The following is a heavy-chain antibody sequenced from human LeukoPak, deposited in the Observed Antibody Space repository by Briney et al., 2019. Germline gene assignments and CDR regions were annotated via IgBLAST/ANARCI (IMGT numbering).Heavy chain of an antibody. CDR3: VRDVRAGRNDAFDI. J-gene: IGHJ3*02. V-gene: IGHV1-2*02. CDR1: GYSFTDYY. Sequence: ASVKVSCKASGYSFTDYYIHWVRQAPGQGLEWMGWTYPNSGVTGYAQNFQGRVTVTRDTSISTAYMDLSSLTSDDTAVYFCVRDVRAGRNDAFDIWGQGTMVTVSS. D-gene: IGHD1-14*01. CDR2: TYPNSGVT.